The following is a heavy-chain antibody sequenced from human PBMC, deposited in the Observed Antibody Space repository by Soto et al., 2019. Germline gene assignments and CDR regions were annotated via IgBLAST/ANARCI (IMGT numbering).Heavy chain of an antibody. CDR3: ARAPGDCSSTSCSSYWYFDL. Sequence: GGSLRLSCAASGFTFSSYSMNWVRQAPGKGLEWVSSISSSSSYIYYADSVKGRFTISRDNAKNSLFLQMNSLRAEDTAVYYCARAPGDCSSTSCSSYWYFDLWGRGTLVTVSS. V-gene: IGHV3-21*01. J-gene: IGHJ2*01. CDR2: ISSSSSYI. CDR1: GFTFSSYS. D-gene: IGHD2-2*01.